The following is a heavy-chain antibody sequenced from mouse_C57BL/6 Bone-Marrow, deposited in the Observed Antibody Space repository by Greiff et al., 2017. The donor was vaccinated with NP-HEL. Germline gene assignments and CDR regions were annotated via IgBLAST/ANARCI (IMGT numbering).Heavy chain of an antibody. CDR2: IDPETGGT. V-gene: IGHV1-15*01. J-gene: IGHJ4*01. CDR1: GYTFTDYE. D-gene: IGHD2-3*01. CDR3: TRLVDVYYYYYAMDY. Sequence: QVQLQQSGAELVRPGASVTLSCKASGYTFTDYEMHWVKQTPVHGLAWIGAIDPETGGTAYNQKFKGKAILTADKSSSTAYLELRSLTSEDSAVDNCTRLVDVYYYYYAMDYWGQGTTVTVSS.